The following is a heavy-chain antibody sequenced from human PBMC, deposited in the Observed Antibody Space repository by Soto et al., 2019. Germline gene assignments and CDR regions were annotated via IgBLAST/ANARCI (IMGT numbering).Heavy chain of an antibody. Sequence: GGSLRLSCEASGFSFSSSSMHWVRQAPDRGLQWVAHISPDGHSQYYADSVKGRFTISRDNSKNTLCLHMNSLRAEDTAVFYCVRRPLHGAFDIWGQGTMVTVSS. D-gene: IGHD4-4*01. J-gene: IGHJ3*02. CDR2: ISPDGHSQ. V-gene: IGHV3-30-3*01. CDR3: VRRPLHGAFDI. CDR1: GFSFSSSS.